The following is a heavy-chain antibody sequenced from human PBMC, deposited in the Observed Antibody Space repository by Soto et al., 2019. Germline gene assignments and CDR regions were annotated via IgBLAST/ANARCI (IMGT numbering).Heavy chain of an antibody. CDR2: ISGSGGST. J-gene: IGHJ6*02. D-gene: IGHD5-18*01. CDR3: AKAVSGYSYGYADV. V-gene: IGHV3-23*01. Sequence: QPGGSLRLSCAASGFTFSSYAMSWVRQAPGKGMEWVAAISGSGGSTYYADSVKGRFTISRENSKNTVYLQMNSLRAEDAAVYYCAKAVSGYSYGYADVWGQGTTVTVSS. CDR1: GFTFSSYA.